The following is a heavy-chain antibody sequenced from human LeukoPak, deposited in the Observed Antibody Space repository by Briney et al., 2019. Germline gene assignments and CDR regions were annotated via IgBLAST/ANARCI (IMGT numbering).Heavy chain of an antibody. CDR3: ASAYCGGDCYNYFDY. J-gene: IGHJ4*02. CDR1: GGTFSSYA. Sequence: SVRVSCKASGGTFSSYAISWVRQAPGQGLEWMGGIIPIFGTANYAQKFQGRVTITTDESTSTAYMELSSLRSEDTAVYYCASAYCGGDCYNYFDYWGQGTPVTVSS. CDR2: IIPIFGTA. D-gene: IGHD2-21*02. V-gene: IGHV1-69*05.